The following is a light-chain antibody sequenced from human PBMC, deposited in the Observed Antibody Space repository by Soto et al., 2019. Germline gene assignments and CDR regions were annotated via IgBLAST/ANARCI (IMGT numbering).Light chain of an antibody. V-gene: IGLV1-44*01. CDR1: SSNIGSNT. CDR2: NNN. CDR3: AAWDDSLNGYV. J-gene: IGLJ1*01. Sequence: QSVLTQPPSASGTPGQRVTISCSGSSSNIGSNTVNWYQQFPGTAPALLIYNNNQRPSGVPDRFSDFKSGTSASLAISGLQSEDEAEYFCAAWDDSLNGYVFGTGTKLTVL.